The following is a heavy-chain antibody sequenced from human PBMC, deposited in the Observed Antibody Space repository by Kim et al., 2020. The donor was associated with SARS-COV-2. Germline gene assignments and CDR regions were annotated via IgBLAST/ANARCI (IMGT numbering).Heavy chain of an antibody. J-gene: IGHJ4*02. CDR1: GFTFSSYS. Sequence: GGSLRLSCAASGFTFSSYSMNWVRQAPGKGLVWVSPISSDSSNTYYADSVKGRFTISRDNAKNSLYLQMNSLRAEDTAVYYCARAYSSGGAYFDYWGQGTLVTVSS. CDR3: ARAYSSGGAYFDY. V-gene: IGHV3-21*01. CDR2: ISSDSSNT. D-gene: IGHD6-19*01.